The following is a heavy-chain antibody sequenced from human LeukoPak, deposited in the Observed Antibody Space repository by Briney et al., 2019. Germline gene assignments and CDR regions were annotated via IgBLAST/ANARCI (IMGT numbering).Heavy chain of an antibody. D-gene: IGHD3-22*01. CDR1: GFTFSSYA. V-gene: IGHV3-30-3*01. CDR3: ARVDYYDSSGYYPLYGYYGMDV. Sequence: PGGSLRLSCAASGFTFSSYAMHWVRRAPGKGLEWVAVISYDGSNKYYADSVKGRFTISRDNSKNTLYLQMNSLRAEDTAVYYCARVDYYDSSGYYPLYGYYGMDVWGQGTTVTVSS. CDR2: ISYDGSNK. J-gene: IGHJ6*02.